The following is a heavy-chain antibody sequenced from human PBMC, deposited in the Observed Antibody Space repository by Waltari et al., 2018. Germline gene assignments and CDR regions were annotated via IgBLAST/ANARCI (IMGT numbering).Heavy chain of an antibody. CDR1: GFTFSDYS. CDR2: ISGSSRYI. V-gene: IGHV3-21*01. CDR3: ARDLVPGDSDAFDI. Sequence: DVQLVESGGGLVKPGGTLRLSCAASGFTFSDYSIVWVRPAPGKGLEWVSSISGSSRYIYYGDSMKGRFTVSRDNAKGSVYLQMTSLRVEDTAVYYCARDLVPGDSDAFDIWGPGTMVTVSS. J-gene: IGHJ3*02. D-gene: IGHD7-27*01.